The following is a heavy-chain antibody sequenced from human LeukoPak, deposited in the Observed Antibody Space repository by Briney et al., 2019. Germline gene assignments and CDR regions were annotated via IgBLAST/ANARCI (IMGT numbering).Heavy chain of an antibody. Sequence: PGGTLRLSCAASGFTFSSYWMSWVRQAPGKGLEWVANIKQDGSEKYYVDSVKGRFTISRDNAKNSLYLQMNSLRAEDTAVYYCARAGTNWNDVGEFDYWGQGTLVTVSP. D-gene: IGHD1-1*01. J-gene: IGHJ4*02. CDR2: IKQDGSEK. CDR3: ARAGTNWNDVGEFDY. V-gene: IGHV3-7*01. CDR1: GFTFSSYW.